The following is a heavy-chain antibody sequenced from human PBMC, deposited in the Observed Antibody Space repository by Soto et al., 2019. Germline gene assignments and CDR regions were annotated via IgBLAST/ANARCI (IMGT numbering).Heavy chain of an antibody. CDR1: GFTFSDYC. CDR3: ARDYDFWSGYISGHFDY. D-gene: IGHD3-3*01. V-gene: IGHV3-11*05. CDR2: IGRARSDT. J-gene: IGHJ4*02. Sequence: QVQLVASGGGLGKPGGPLRLACAVSGFTFSDYCLNWIRQAPGQGLELVSYIGRARSDTNYADSVKGRFTISRDNANNSLLLQMNDLRVVDTAVYYCARDYDFWSGYISGHFDYWCPGTLVTVSS.